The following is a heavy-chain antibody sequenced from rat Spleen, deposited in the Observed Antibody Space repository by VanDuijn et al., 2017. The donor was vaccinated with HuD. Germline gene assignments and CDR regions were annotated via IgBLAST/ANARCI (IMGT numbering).Heavy chain of an antibody. Sequence: EVQLQESGPGLVKPSQSLSLTCSVTGYSITSNYWGWIRKFPGNKMEWIGHISYSGSTSYNPSLKSRISITRDTSKNQFFLQVNSVTTEDTATYYCARSYGITPFDYWGQGVMVTVSS. CDR3: ARSYGITPFDY. D-gene: IGHD1-4*01. CDR1: GYSITSNY. V-gene: IGHV3-1*01. J-gene: IGHJ2*01. CDR2: ISYSGST.